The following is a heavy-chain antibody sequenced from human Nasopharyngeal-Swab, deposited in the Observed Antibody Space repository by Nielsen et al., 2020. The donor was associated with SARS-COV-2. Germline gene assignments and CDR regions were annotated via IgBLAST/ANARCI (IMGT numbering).Heavy chain of an antibody. V-gene: IGHV4-59*08. Sequence: SETLSLTCTVSGGSISSYYWSWIRQPPGKGLEWIGYIYYSGSTNYHPSLKSRVTISVDTSKNQFSLKLSSLTAADTAVYYCATQRLDYYYDSSGYYSNWFDPWGQGTLVTVSS. J-gene: IGHJ5*02. D-gene: IGHD3-22*01. CDR3: ATQRLDYYYDSSGYYSNWFDP. CDR2: IYYSGST. CDR1: GGSISSYY.